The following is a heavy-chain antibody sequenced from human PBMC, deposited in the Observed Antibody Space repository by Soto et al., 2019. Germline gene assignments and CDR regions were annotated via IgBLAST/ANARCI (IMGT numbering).Heavy chain of an antibody. J-gene: IGHJ4*02. CDR2: IYYSGST. CDR1: GGSISSGGYY. CDR3: ARGGPTYYYDSSGYYRLDY. D-gene: IGHD3-22*01. V-gene: IGHV4-31*03. Sequence: SETLSLTCTVSGGSISSGGYYWSWTRQHPGKGLEWIGYIYYSGSTYYNPSLKSRVTISVDTSKNQFSLKLSSVTAADTAVYYCARGGPTYYYDSSGYYRLDYWGQGTLVTVSS.